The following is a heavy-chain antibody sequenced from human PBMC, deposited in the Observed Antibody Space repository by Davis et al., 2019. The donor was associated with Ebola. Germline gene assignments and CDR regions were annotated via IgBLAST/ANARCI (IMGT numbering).Heavy chain of an antibody. V-gene: IGHV4-59*01. CDR1: GGSISSYY. Sequence: PSETLSLTCTVSGGSISSYYWSWIRQPPGKGLEWIGYIYYSGSTNYNPSLKSRVTISVDTSKNQFSLKLSSVTAADTAVYYCARVKKYSRVFDYWGQGTLVTVSS. CDR2: IYYSGST. CDR3: ARVKKYSRVFDY. J-gene: IGHJ4*02. D-gene: IGHD6-6*01.